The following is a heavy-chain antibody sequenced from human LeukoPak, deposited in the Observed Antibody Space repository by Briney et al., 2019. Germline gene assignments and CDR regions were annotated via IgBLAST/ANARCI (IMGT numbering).Heavy chain of an antibody. CDR3: AKGTGDEGYYFDY. CDR1: GFTFDDYA. D-gene: IGHD7-27*01. V-gene: IGHV3-9*01. CDR2: ISWNSGSI. Sequence: SLRLSCAASGFTFDDYAMHWVRQAPGKGLEWVSGISWNSGSIGYADSVKGRFTISRDNAKNTLYLQMNSLRAEDTAVYYCAKGTGDEGYYFDYWGQGTLVTVSS. J-gene: IGHJ4*02.